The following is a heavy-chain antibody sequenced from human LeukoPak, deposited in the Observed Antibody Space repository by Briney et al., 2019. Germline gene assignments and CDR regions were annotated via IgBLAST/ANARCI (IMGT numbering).Heavy chain of an antibody. Sequence: HPGGSLRLSCAASGFTFSSNAMTWVRQAPGKGLEWVSAISGSGGSAYYADSVKGRFTISRDNSKNTLYLQMNSLRAEDTAVYYCAKPYYDFWSGYYYFDYWGQGTLVTVSS. J-gene: IGHJ4*02. CDR1: GFTFSSNA. CDR3: AKPYYDFWSGYYYFDY. CDR2: ISGSGGSA. D-gene: IGHD3-3*01. V-gene: IGHV3-23*01.